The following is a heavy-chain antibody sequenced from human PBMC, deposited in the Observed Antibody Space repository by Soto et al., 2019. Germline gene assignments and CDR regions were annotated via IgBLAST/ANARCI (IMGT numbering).Heavy chain of an antibody. Sequence: QVQLQESGPGLVKPSQTLSLTSTVSGGSISSGGYYWSWIRQHPGKGLEWIGYIYYSGSTYYNPSLKSRVTISVDTSKNQFSLKLSSVTAADTAVYYCARWGGSGSPPRWFDPWGQGTLVTVSS. CDR3: ARWGGSGSPPRWFDP. CDR1: GGSISSGGYY. D-gene: IGHD3-10*01. CDR2: IYYSGST. V-gene: IGHV4-31*03. J-gene: IGHJ5*02.